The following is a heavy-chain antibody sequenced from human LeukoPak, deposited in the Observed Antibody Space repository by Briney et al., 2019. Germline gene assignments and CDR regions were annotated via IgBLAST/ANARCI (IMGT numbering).Heavy chain of an antibody. J-gene: IGHJ4*02. D-gene: IGHD4-23*01. CDR3: ARDLPPYGGLDY. V-gene: IGHV1-46*01. CDR2: INPSGGST. CDR1: GYTFTSYY. Sequence: VASVTVSCTASGYTFTSYYMHWVRQAPGQGLEWMGIINPSGGSTSYAQKFQGRVTMTRDTSTSTVYMELSSPRSEDTAVYYCARDLPPYGGLDYWGQGTLVTVSS.